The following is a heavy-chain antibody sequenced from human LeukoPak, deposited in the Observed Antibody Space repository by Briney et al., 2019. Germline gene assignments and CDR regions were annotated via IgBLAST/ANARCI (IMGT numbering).Heavy chain of an antibody. CDR1: GGSISSGGYY. CDR3: ARGGIQDAFGI. J-gene: IGHJ3*02. Sequence: SETLSLTCTVSGGSISSGGYYWSWIRQHPGKGLEWIGYIYYSGSTYYNPSLKSRVTMSVDTSKNQFSLKLSSVTAADTAVYYCARGGIQDAFGIWGQGTMVTVSS. V-gene: IGHV4-31*03. CDR2: IYYSGST. D-gene: IGHD5-18*01.